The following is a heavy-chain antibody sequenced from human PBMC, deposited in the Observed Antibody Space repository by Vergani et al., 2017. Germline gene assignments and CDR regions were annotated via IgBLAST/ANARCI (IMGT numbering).Heavy chain of an antibody. CDR3: ARSAGHSSGWYEDDY. J-gene: IGHJ4*02. CDR2: ISSSSSYI. Sequence: EVQLVESGGGLVKPGGSLRLSCAASGFTFSSYSMNWVRQAPGKGLEWVSSISSSSSYIYYADSVKGRFTISRDNAKNSLYLQMNSLRAEDTAVYYCARSAGHSSGWYEDDYWGQGTLVTVSS. V-gene: IGHV3-21*01. D-gene: IGHD6-19*01. CDR1: GFTFSSYS.